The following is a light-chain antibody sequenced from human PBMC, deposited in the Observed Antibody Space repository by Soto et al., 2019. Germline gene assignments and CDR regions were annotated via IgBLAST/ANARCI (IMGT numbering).Light chain of an antibody. CDR2: DAS. Sequence: EIVLTQSPDTLSLSPGERATLSCRASQSVSSSLAWYQQKPGQAPRLLIYDASNRATGIPARFSGSGSGTDFTLTISSLEPEYFAVYYCQQRSNWPPEVTFGPGTKVYIK. CDR3: QQRSNWPPEVT. V-gene: IGKV3-11*01. CDR1: QSVSSS. J-gene: IGKJ3*01.